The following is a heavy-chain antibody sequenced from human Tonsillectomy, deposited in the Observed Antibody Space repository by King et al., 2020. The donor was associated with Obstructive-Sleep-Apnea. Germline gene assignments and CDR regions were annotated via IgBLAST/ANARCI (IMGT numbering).Heavy chain of an antibody. V-gene: IGHV3-23*04. CDR1: GFTFSSYA. J-gene: IGHJ6*02. Sequence: VQLVESGGGLVRPGGSLRLSCAASGFTFSSYAMTWVRQAPGKGLEWVSALRVSGGSRYCADSVKGRFTISRDNSKNTLYLQMNSLRAEDTAVYYCAKLLWFGELFGKYGMDVWGQGTTVTVSS. CDR3: AKLLWFGELFGKYGMDV. D-gene: IGHD3-10*01. CDR2: LRVSGGSR.